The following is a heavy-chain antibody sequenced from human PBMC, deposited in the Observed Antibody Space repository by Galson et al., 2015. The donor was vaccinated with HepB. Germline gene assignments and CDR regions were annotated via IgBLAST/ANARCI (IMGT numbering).Heavy chain of an antibody. CDR2: VSPYSGHT. J-gene: IGHJ4*02. D-gene: IGHD3-10*01. CDR1: GYTFTSYG. Sequence: SVKVSCKASGYTFTSYGLSWMRQAPGQGLEWMGWVSPYSGHTNYAQNLQGRVTMTTDTSTSTAYMELRSLRSDDTAVYYCARSGRYSGSGTYYNDAVDQWGQGTLVTVSS. CDR3: ARSGRYSGSGTYYNDAVDQ. V-gene: IGHV1-18*01.